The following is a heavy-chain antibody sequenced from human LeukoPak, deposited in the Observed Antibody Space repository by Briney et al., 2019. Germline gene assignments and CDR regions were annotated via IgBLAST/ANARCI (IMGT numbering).Heavy chain of an antibody. CDR3: ARDQRYSSGWYSGWIDP. Sequence: EASVKVSCKASGGTFSSYAISWVRQAPGQGLEWMGGIIPIFGTANYAQKFQGRVTITTDESTSTAYMELSSLRSEDTAVYYCARDQRYSSGWYSGWIDPWGQGTLVTVSS. V-gene: IGHV1-69*05. CDR1: GGTFSSYA. CDR2: IIPIFGTA. D-gene: IGHD6-19*01. J-gene: IGHJ5*02.